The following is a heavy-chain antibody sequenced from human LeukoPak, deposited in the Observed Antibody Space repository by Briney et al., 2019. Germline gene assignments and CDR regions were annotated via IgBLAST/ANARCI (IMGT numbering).Heavy chain of an antibody. Sequence: GGSLRLSCAASGFNLGRYAMSWVRQAPGRGLEWVSCINTGETTFHADSVKGRFTISRDSSKNNLYLHMTSLRDEDTALYYCAKGAFDVWGQGAVVIVSS. CDR3: AKGAFDV. V-gene: IGHV3-23*01. CDR2: INTGETT. CDR1: GFNLGRYA. J-gene: IGHJ3*01.